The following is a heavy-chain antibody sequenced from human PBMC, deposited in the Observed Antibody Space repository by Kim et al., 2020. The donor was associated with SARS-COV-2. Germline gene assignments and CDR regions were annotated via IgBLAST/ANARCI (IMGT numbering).Heavy chain of an antibody. CDR1: GFTFSVSA. CDR2: IRSKANTYAT. D-gene: IGHD1-1*01. Sequence: GGSLRLSCAASGFTFSVSAIHWVRQASGKGLEWVGRIRSKANTYATAYAASVKGRFSISRDDSKNTAYLQMNSLKTEETAVEYCTSVSGTTLALWDAFDICGHGTMVTVSS. V-gene: IGHV3-73*01. CDR3: TSVSGTTLALWDAFDI. J-gene: IGHJ3*02.